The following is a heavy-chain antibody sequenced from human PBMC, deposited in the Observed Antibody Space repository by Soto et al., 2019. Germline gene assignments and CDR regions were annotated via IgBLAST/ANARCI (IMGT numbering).Heavy chain of an antibody. J-gene: IGHJ6*02. CDR1: GGSISSGGYY. V-gene: IGHV4-31*03. CDR3: ARDTAYDFRMDV. Sequence: TLSLTCTVSGGSISSGGYYWSWIRQHPGKGLEWIGYIYYSGSTYYNPSLKSRVTISVDTSKNQFSLKLSSVTAADTAVYYCARDTAYDFRMDVWGQGTTVTVSS. CDR2: IYYSGST. D-gene: IGHD3-3*01.